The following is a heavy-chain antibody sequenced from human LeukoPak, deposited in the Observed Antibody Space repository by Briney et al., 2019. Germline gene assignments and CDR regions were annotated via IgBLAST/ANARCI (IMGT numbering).Heavy chain of an antibody. CDR3: AKDRPSVHNYGSYYFDY. D-gene: IGHD3-10*01. CDR2: ISADGNGR. CDR1: GFIFSDTA. Sequence: GGSLRLSCAASGFIFSDTAMSWVRWAPGKGLEWVSAISADGNGRFYTDSVKGRFTVSRDNSNNMLYLQMNSLRAEDTAVYYCAKDRPSVHNYGSYYFDYWGQGSLVTVSS. V-gene: IGHV3-23*01. J-gene: IGHJ4*02.